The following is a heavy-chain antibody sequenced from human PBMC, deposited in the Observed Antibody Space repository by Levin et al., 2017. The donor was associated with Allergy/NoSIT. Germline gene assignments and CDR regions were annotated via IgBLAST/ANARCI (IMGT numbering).Heavy chain of an antibody. J-gene: IGHJ4*02. V-gene: IGHV3-21*01. Sequence: GGSLRLSCEGSGFTFSNYAMNWVRQAPGKGLEWVSSIGSRNAYIYYADSVKGRFTISRDNAKNSLYLQLNSLRAEDTAVYYCARDMETFEFGSASEYWGQGTLVAVSS. CDR3: ARDMETFEFGSASEY. CDR2: IGSRNAYI. D-gene: IGHD3-3*01. CDR1: GFTFSNYA.